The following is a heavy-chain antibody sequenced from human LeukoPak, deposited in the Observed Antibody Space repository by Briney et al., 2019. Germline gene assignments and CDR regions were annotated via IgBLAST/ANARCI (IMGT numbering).Heavy chain of an antibody. V-gene: IGHV3-7*03. J-gene: IGHJ4*02. D-gene: IGHD6-13*01. Sequence: GGSLRLSCAASGFPFNAYWMTWVRQAPGKGLEWVANIRQDGDTKYYVDSVKGRFTISRDNAMNSLYLQMNNLRAEDTAIYYCARSLPYGTTWYGRSDFWGQGTLVTVSP. CDR1: GFPFNAYW. CDR3: ARSLPYGTTWYGRSDF. CDR2: IRQDGDTK.